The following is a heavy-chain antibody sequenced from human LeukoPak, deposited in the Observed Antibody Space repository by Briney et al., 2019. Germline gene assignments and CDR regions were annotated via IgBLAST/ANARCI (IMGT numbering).Heavy chain of an antibody. V-gene: IGHV3-30-3*01. CDR2: ISFDGNYK. J-gene: IGHJ6*02. D-gene: IGHD1-26*01. Sequence: GGSLRLSCAASGFSFNNYAMHWVRQAPGKGLEWVAVISFDGNYKYYADSVKGRFTISRDKSKDTLSLQMSSLRDEDTAVYYCARDIQWEQRSPYYHGMDVWGQGTTVTVSS. CDR3: ARDIQWEQRSPYYHGMDV. CDR1: GFSFNNYA.